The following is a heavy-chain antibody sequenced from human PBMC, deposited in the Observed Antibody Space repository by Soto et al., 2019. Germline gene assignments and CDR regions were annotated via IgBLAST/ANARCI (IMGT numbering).Heavy chain of an antibody. V-gene: IGHV3-21*01. J-gene: IGHJ4*02. CDR1: GFTSSSYS. Sequence: GGSLRLSCAASGFTSSSYSMNWVRQAPGKGLEWVSSISSSSSYIYYADSVKGRFTISRDNAKNSLYLQMNSLRAEDTAVYYCARSPLLWFGELLHFDYWGQGTLVTVSS. D-gene: IGHD3-10*01. CDR2: ISSSSSYI. CDR3: ARSPLLWFGELLHFDY.